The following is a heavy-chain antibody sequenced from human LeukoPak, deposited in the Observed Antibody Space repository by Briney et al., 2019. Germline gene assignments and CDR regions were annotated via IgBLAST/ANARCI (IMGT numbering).Heavy chain of an antibody. J-gene: IGHJ4*01. V-gene: IGHV3-74*01. CDR1: GFTISGFW. Sequence: GGSLRLSCAASGFTISGFWMHWVRQVPGEGLVWVARMNSAGTTINYADSVKGRFTISRDNVRNTLHLQMNNLSLEDTAVYFCIRGVQVGVSASLGLWARGTLVTVS. D-gene: IGHD1-1*01. CDR2: MNSAGTTI. CDR3: IRGVQVGVSASLGL.